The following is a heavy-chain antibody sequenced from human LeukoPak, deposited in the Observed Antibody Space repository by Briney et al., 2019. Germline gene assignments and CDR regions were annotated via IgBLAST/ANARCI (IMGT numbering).Heavy chain of an antibody. D-gene: IGHD6-19*01. CDR2: ISAYNGNT. CDR1: GYTFTSYG. J-gene: IGHJ4*02. V-gene: IGHV1-18*01. CDR3: ARGGGYSSGWYFNIFDY. Sequence: GASVNVSCKASGYTFTSYGISWVRQAPGQGLEWMGWISAYNGNTNYAQKFQGRVTITADESTSTAYMELSSLRSEDTAVYYCARGGGYSSGWYFNIFDYWGQGTLVTVSS.